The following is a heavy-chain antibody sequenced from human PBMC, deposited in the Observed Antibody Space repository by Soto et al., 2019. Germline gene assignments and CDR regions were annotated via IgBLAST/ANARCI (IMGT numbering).Heavy chain of an antibody. Sequence: QVQLVESGGGVVQPGRSLRLSCAASGFTFSSYGMHWVRQAPGKGLEWVAVISYDGSNKYYADSVKGRFTISRDNSKNTLYLQMNSLRAEDTAVYYCAKDSDDSLKRALDYWGQGTLVTVSS. V-gene: IGHV3-30*18. CDR1: GFTFSSYG. CDR3: AKDSDDSLKRALDY. J-gene: IGHJ4*02. CDR2: ISYDGSNK. D-gene: IGHD3-22*01.